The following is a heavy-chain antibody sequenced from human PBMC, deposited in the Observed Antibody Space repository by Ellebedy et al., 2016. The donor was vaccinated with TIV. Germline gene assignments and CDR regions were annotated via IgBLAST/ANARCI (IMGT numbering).Heavy chain of an antibody. J-gene: IGHJ4*02. CDR3: ARHVSHYEGTDTLYSSGWYYYDPYYFDY. CDR2: FYPGESDT. CDR1: GYSFTSYW. V-gene: IGHV5-51*01. D-gene: IGHD6-19*01. Sequence: PGGSLRLSCKGSGYSFTSYWIGWVRQMPGKGLEWMGIFYPGESDTRYSPSFQGLVTISADKSISTAYLQWSSLKASDTAMYYCARHVSHYEGTDTLYSSGWYYYDPYYFDYWGQGTLVTVSS.